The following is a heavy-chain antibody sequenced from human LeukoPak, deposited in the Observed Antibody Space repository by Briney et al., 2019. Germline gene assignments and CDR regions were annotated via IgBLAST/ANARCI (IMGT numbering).Heavy chain of an antibody. V-gene: IGHV3-30*02. CDR2: IRYDGSNK. CDR1: GFTFSSYG. CDR3: ARGGYCSGGSCYQDDAFDI. D-gene: IGHD2-15*01. J-gene: IGHJ3*02. Sequence: PGGSLRLSCAASGFTFSSYGMHWVRQAPGKGLEWVAFIRYDGSNKYYADSVKGRFTISRDNSKNTLYLQMNSLRAEDTAVYYCARGGYCSGGSCYQDDAFDIWGQGTMVTVSS.